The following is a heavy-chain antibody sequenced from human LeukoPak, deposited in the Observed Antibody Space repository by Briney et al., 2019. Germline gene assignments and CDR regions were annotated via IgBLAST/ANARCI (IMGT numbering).Heavy chain of an antibody. J-gene: IGHJ4*02. D-gene: IGHD6-19*01. V-gene: IGHV3-21*01. CDR1: GFTFDDYS. CDR2: ISSSSSYI. CDR3: AREYSSGRDY. Sequence: GGSLRLSCAASGFTFDDYSMNWVRQAPGKGLEWVSSISSSSSYIYYADSVKGRFTISRDNAKNSLYLQMNSLRAEDTAVYYCAREYSSGRDYWGQGTLVTVSS.